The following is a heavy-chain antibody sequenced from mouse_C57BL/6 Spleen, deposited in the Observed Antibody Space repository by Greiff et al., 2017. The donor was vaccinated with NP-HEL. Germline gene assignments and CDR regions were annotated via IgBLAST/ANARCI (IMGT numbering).Heavy chain of an antibody. CDR1: GYTFTDYY. J-gene: IGHJ4*01. V-gene: IGHV1-26*01. Sequence: VQLQQSGPELVKPGASVKISCKASGYTFTDYYMNWVKQSHGKSLEWIGDINPNNGGTSYNQKFKGKATLTVDKSSSTAYMELRSLTSEDSAVYYCARGVYNYAMDYWGQGTSVTVSS. D-gene: IGHD5-1-1*01. CDR2: INPNNGGT. CDR3: ARGVYNYAMDY.